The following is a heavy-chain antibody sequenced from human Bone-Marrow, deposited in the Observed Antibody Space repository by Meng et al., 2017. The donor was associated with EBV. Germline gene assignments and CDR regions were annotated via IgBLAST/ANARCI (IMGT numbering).Heavy chain of an antibody. CDR2: IYHSGST. J-gene: IGHJ4*02. Sequence: QVRQQWSGPGLASPSGTLSLASAVAGCSSGSSSGGSWVRQPPGKGLEWIGEIYHSGSTNYNPSLKSRVTISVDKSKNQFSLKLSSVTAADTAVYYCARVPTLWYFDYWGQGTLVTVSS. D-gene: IGHD2-21*01. V-gene: IGHV4-4*02. CDR3: ARVPTLWYFDY. CDR1: GCSSGSSSG.